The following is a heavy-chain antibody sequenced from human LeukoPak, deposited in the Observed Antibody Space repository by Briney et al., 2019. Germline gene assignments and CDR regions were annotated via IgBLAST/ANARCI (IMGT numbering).Heavy chain of an antibody. CDR1: GYTFTGYY. V-gene: IGHV1-2*02. Sequence: GASVKVSCKASGYTFTGYYMHWVRQAPGQGLEWMGWINPNSGGTNYAQKFQGRVTMTRDTSISTAYMELSRLRSDDTAVYYCARVGDGHNSEGDWFDPWGQGTLVTVSS. CDR2: INPNSGGT. CDR3: ARVGDGHNSEGDWFDP. D-gene: IGHD5-24*01. J-gene: IGHJ5*02.